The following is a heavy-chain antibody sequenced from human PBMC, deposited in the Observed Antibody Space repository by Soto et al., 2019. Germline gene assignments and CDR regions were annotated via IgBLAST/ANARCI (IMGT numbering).Heavy chain of an antibody. CDR1: GYTFTIYD. J-gene: IGHJ3*02. D-gene: IGHD4-17*01. CDR2: INPNSGNT. V-gene: IGHV1-8*01. Sequence: XSLQFSCHRSGYTFTIYDTQLVQQATGQGLEWMGWINPNSGNTGYAQKFQGRVTMTRNTSISTAYMELSSLRSEDTAVYYCARGLFMSATTTDHDAFDIWGQGTMVTRSS. CDR3: ARGLFMSATTTDHDAFDI.